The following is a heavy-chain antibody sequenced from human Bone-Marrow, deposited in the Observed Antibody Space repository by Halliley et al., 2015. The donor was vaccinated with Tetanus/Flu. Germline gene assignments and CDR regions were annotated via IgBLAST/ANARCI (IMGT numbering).Heavy chain of an antibody. V-gene: IGHV4-59*01. D-gene: IGHD3-3*01. CDR3: ARFWSGFDF. CDR2: IFYSGPS. J-gene: IGHJ4*02. Sequence: PGKGLGWFGYIFYSGPSHHNPSLKGRVTISLDMSKKQFSLTLNSVTAADTAVYYCARFWSGFDFWGQGALVTVSS.